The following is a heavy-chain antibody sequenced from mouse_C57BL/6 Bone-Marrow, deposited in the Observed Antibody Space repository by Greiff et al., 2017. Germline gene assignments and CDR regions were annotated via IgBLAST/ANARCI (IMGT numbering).Heavy chain of an antibody. CDR3: AREDYYDSSYYFDY. V-gene: IGHV1-50*01. CDR2: IDPSDSYT. J-gene: IGHJ2*01. Sequence: VQLQQPGAELVKPGASVKLSCKASGYTFTSYWMQWVKQRPGQGLEWIGEIDPSDSYTNYNQKFKGKATLTVDTSSSTAYMQLSSLTSEDSAVYYCAREDYYDSSYYFDYWGQGTTLTVSS. D-gene: IGHD1-1*01. CDR1: GYTFTSYW.